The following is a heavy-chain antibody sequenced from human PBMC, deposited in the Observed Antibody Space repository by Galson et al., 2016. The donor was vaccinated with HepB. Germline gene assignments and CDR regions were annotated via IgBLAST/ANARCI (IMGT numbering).Heavy chain of an antibody. D-gene: IGHD3-10*01. CDR3: ARDGGSGGFDY. CDR2: TYYRSKWRT. V-gene: IGHV6-1*01. J-gene: IGHJ4*02. Sequence: SPSGGLEWLGRTYYRSKWRTEYALFVKSRITIDPDTSKNQFSLQVKSVTPEDTAVYYCARDGGSGGFDYWGQGTLVTFSS.